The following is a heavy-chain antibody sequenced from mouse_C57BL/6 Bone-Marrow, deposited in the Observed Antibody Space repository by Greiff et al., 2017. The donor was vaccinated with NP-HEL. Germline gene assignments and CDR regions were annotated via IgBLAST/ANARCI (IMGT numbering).Heavy chain of an antibody. V-gene: IGHV1-64*01. J-gene: IGHJ3*01. CDR2: IHPNSGST. D-gene: IGHD1-1*01. Sequence: VQLQQPGAELVKPGASVKLSCKASGYTFTSYWMHWVKQRPGQGLEWIGMIHPNSGSTNYNEKFKSKATLTVDKSSSPAYMQLSSLTSEDSAVYYCASPFTTVVATRAYWGQGTLVTVSA. CDR1: GYTFTSYW. CDR3: ASPFTTVVATRAY.